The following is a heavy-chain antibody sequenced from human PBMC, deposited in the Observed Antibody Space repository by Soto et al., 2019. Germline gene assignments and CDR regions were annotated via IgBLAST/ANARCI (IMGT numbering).Heavy chain of an antibody. Sequence: PSETLSLTCTVSGGSISSSSYYWGWIRQPPGKGLEWIGSIYYSGSTYYNPSLKSRVTISVDTSKNQFSLKLSSVTAADTAVYYCARQRGSVSYPNWFDPWGQGTLVTV. D-gene: IGHD1-26*01. CDR1: GGSISSSSYY. CDR2: IYYSGST. V-gene: IGHV4-39*01. CDR3: ARQRGSVSYPNWFDP. J-gene: IGHJ5*02.